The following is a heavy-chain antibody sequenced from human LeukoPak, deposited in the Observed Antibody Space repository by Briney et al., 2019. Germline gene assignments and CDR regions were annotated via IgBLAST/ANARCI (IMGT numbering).Heavy chain of an antibody. Sequence: PGGSLRLPCAASGFTFSSYSMNWVRQAPGKGLEWVSSISSSSSYIYYADSVKGRSTISRDNAKNSLYLQMNSLRAEDTAVYYCARDLIPLIHDAFDIWGQGTMVTVSS. J-gene: IGHJ3*02. V-gene: IGHV3-21*01. CDR2: ISSSSSYI. CDR3: ARDLIPLIHDAFDI. CDR1: GFTFSSYS. D-gene: IGHD3-16*01.